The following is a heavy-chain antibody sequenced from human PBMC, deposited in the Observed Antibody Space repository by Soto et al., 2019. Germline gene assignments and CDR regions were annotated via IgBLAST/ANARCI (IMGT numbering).Heavy chain of an antibody. D-gene: IGHD7-27*01. V-gene: IGHV3-48*02. CDR2: ISSSSTI. J-gene: IGHJ6*02. CDR1: GFTFSSYS. Sequence: EVQLVESGGGLVQPGGSLRLSCAASGFTFSSYSMNWVRQAPGKGLEWVSYISSSSTIYYADSVKGRFTISRDNAKNSLYLQMNSLRDEDTAVYYCARSLGGMDVWGQGTTVTVSS. CDR3: ARSLGGMDV.